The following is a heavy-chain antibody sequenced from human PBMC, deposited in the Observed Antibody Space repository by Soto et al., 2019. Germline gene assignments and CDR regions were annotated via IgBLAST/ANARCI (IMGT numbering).Heavy chain of an antibody. CDR3: ARDAGGQSGNFIFDS. J-gene: IGHJ4*02. Sequence: MQLLESGGGLGRPGGSLRLSCAASGFSFSDYVMHWVRQSPGEGLEWVAVMWYHGRDKFYAESVKGRFTITRDNSKNTLYLQMNSLRAEDTAVYYCARDAGGQSGNFIFDSWGQGALVTVSS. CDR2: MWYHGRDK. V-gene: IGHV3-33*08. CDR1: GFSFSDYV. D-gene: IGHD1-26*01.